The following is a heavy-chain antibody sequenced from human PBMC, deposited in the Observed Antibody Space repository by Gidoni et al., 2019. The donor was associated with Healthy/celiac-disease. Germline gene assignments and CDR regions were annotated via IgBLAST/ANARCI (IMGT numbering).Heavy chain of an antibody. CDR3: ARDPLEHYYDSSGSSNGSY. V-gene: IGHV3-53*01. D-gene: IGHD3-22*01. J-gene: IGHJ4*02. Sequence: EVQLVESGGGLIQPGGSLRLSCAASGFTVSSNYMSWVRQAPGKGLEWVSVIYSGGSTYYADSVKGRFTISRDNSKNTLYLQMNSLRAEDTAVYYCARDPLEHYYDSSGSSNGSYWGQGTLVTVSS. CDR1: GFTVSSNY. CDR2: IYSGGST.